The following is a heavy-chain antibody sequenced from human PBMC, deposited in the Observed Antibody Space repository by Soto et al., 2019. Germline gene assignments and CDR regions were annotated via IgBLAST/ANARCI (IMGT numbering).Heavy chain of an antibody. Sequence: ASVKVSCKASGYTFTSYGISWVRQAPGQGLEWMGWISAYNGNTNYAQKLQGRVTMTTDTSTSTAYMELRGLRSDDTAVYSCARVLELRPPGLQYYGMDVWGQGTTVTVSS. CDR3: ARVLELRPPGLQYYGMDV. J-gene: IGHJ6*02. V-gene: IGHV1-18*04. D-gene: IGHD3-10*01. CDR1: GYTFTSYG. CDR2: ISAYNGNT.